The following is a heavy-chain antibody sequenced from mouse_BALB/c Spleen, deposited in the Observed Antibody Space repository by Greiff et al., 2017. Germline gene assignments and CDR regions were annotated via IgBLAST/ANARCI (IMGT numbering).Heavy chain of an antibody. Sequence: QVQLQQPGAELVRPGASVKLSCKASGYTFTSYWINWVKQRPGQGLEWIGNIYPSDSYTNYNQKFKDKATLTVDKSSSTAYMQLSSPTSEDSAVYYCTRSGYEAMDYWGQGTSVTVSS. CDR2: IYPSDSYT. CDR3: TRSGYEAMDY. V-gene: IGHV1-69*02. D-gene: IGHD2-14*01. J-gene: IGHJ4*01. CDR1: GYTFTSYW.